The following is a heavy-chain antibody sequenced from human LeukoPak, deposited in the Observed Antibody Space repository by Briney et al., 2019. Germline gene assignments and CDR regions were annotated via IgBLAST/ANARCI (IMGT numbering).Heavy chain of an antibody. Sequence: GGSLRLSCAASGFTFSSYGMHWVRQAPGKGLEWVAFIRYDGSNKYYADSVKGRFTISRDNSKNTLYLQMNSLRAEDTAVYYCAKDGGSGSYYTPFDYWGQGTLVIVSS. J-gene: IGHJ4*02. V-gene: IGHV3-30*02. CDR2: IRYDGSNK. CDR3: AKDGGSGSYYTPFDY. CDR1: GFTFSSYG. D-gene: IGHD3-10*01.